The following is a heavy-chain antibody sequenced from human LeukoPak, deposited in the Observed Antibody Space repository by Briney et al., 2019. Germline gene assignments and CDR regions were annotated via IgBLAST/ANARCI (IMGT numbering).Heavy chain of an antibody. CDR1: GFTFGNYW. J-gene: IGHJ6*03. D-gene: IGHD3-10*02. CDR2: IKQDGSEK. CDR3: AREVYVRGGFPTFHYYYYMDV. V-gene: IGHV3-7*01. Sequence: PGGSLRLSCAASGFTFGNYWMNWVRQAPGKGLEWVANIKQDGSEKYNVDSVKGRFTISRDNAKKSLYLQMNSLRVEDTAVYYCAREVYVRGGFPTFHYYYYMDVWGKGTTVTVSS.